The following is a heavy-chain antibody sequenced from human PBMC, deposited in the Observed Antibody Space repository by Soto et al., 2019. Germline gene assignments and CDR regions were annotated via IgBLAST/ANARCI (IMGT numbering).Heavy chain of an antibody. CDR2: IWYDGSNK. CDR3: ARDQVVVTAIPLYYYYYGMDV. CDR1: GFTFSSYG. V-gene: IGHV3-33*01. Sequence: GGSLRLSCAASGFTFSSYGMHWVRQAPGKGLEWVAVIWYDGSNKYYADSVKGRFTISRDNSKNTLYLQMNSLRAEDTAVYYCARDQVVVTAIPLYYYYYGMDVWGQGTTVTVSS. D-gene: IGHD2-21*02. J-gene: IGHJ6*02.